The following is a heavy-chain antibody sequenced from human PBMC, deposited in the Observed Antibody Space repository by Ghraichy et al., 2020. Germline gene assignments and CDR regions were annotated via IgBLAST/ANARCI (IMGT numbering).Heavy chain of an antibody. J-gene: IGHJ4*02. CDR2: ISRRNNI. CDR1: GFTFSDYY. CDR3: GAFDH. Sequence: GGSLRLSCAASGFTFSDYYMTWIRQAPGKGLEWLSYISRRNNIFYADSVRGRFTISRDNAKNSLYLQMNSLRAEDTAVYYCGAFDHWGQGTLVTVSS. V-gene: IGHV3-69-1*02.